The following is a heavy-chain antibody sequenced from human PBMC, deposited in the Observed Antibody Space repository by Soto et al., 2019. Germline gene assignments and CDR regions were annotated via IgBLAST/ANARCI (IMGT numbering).Heavy chain of an antibody. J-gene: IGHJ4*02. Sequence: PSETLSLTCTVAGGSISRSSYYWGWIRQPPGKGLEWIGSIYYSGSTYYNPSLKSRVTISVDTSKNQFSLKLSSVTAADTAVYYCAGQHKYSYGPGYFDYWGQGTLVTVSS. CDR2: IYYSGST. CDR3: AGQHKYSYGPGYFDY. D-gene: IGHD5-18*01. CDR1: GGSISRSSYY. V-gene: IGHV4-39*01.